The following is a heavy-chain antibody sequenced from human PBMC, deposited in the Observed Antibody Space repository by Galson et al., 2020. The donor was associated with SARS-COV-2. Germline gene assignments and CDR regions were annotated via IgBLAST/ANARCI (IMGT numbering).Heavy chain of an antibody. CDR2: IKQDGSEK. CDR1: GFTFSSYW. Sequence: GESLKISCAASGFTFSSYWMSWVRQAPGKGLEWVANIKQDGSEKYYVDSVKGRFTISRDNAKNSLYLQMNSLRAEDTAVYYCARVSGDVYYFDDWGQGTLVTVSS. CDR3: ARVSGDVYYFDD. J-gene: IGHJ4*02. V-gene: IGHV3-7*01. D-gene: IGHD3-10*01.